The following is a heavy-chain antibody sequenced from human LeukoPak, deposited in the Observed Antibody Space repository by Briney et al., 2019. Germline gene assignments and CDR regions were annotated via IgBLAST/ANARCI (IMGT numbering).Heavy chain of an antibody. Sequence: PSETLSLTCTVSGGSISGYYWSWIRQPPGKGLEWIGYIYYSGSTNYNPSLKSRVTISVDTSKNQFSLRLSSVTAADTAVYYCARHAGVARPFDYWGQGTLVTVSS. CDR1: GGSISGYY. J-gene: IGHJ4*02. CDR2: IYYSGST. CDR3: ARHAGVARPFDY. D-gene: IGHD6-6*01. V-gene: IGHV4-59*08.